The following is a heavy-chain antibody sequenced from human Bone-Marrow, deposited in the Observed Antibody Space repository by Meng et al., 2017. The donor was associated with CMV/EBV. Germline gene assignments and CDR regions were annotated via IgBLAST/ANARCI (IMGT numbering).Heavy chain of an antibody. CDR3: ARSQYSSSWYPFTH. Sequence: VHLLPRGGEVKKPGSLVKVSFKASGGTFSSYAISWVRQAPGQGLEWMGGIIPIFGTANYAQKFQGRVTITADESTSTAYMELSSLRSEDTAVYYCARSQYSSSWYPFTHWGQGTLVTVSS. V-gene: IGHV1-69*12. J-gene: IGHJ4*02. D-gene: IGHD6-13*01. CDR2: IIPIFGTA. CDR1: GGTFSSYA.